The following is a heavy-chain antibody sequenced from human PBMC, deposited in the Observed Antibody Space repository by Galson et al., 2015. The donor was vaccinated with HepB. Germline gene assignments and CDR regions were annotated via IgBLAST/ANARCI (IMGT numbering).Heavy chain of an antibody. CDR1: GFTFSSYG. V-gene: IGHV3-30*18. CDR3: AKKRNTVMATRGAKAHYFDY. D-gene: IGHD5-18*01. J-gene: IGHJ4*02. Sequence: SLRLSCAASGFTFSSYGMHWVRQAPGKGLEWVAVISYDGGTEFYADSVKGRFTISRDNSKNTLYLQMNSLRPEDTAVYYCAKKRNTVMATRGAKAHYFDYWGQGTLVTVSS. CDR2: ISYDGGTE.